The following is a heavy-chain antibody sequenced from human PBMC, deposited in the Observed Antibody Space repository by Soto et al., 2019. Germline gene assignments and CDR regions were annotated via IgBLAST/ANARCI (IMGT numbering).Heavy chain of an antibody. D-gene: IGHD3-3*01. CDR1: GFTFSSYA. V-gene: IGHV3-23*01. J-gene: IGHJ5*02. CDR2: ISGSGGST. Sequence: EVPLLESGGGSVQPGKSLRLSCAASGFTFSSYAMSWVRQAPGKGLEWVSVISGSGGSTYYADSVKGRFSISRDNSKNTLYLQMSNLRVEDTAVYYCAKGVPERRSAYDRYNWFDPWGQGTLVTVSS. CDR3: AKGVPERRSAYDRYNWFDP.